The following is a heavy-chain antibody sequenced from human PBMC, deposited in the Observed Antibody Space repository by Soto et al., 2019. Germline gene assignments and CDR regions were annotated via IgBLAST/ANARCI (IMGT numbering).Heavy chain of an antibody. Sequence: QVQLVQSGAEVKEPGASVKVSCKASGYTFTTYDIYWMRHATGQGLEWMGWMNPYTGNTGYAQKFQGRVTVTRNTSISTVYMEMSGLRLDDTAVYYCARRKERSGPHYFDYWGQGSQVTVSS. D-gene: IGHD6-25*01. V-gene: IGHV1-8*01. CDR1: GYTFTTYD. CDR2: MNPYTGNT. CDR3: ARRKERSGPHYFDY. J-gene: IGHJ4*02.